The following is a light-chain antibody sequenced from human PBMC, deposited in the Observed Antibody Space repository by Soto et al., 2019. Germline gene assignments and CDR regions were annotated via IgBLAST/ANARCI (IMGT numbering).Light chain of an antibody. J-gene: IGLJ2*01. V-gene: IGLV1-44*01. CDR2: SKN. CDR1: SSHIGSNT. CDR3: AAWDDSLNGVV. Sequence: QSVLTQPPSASGTPGQRVTLSCSGSSSHIGSNTVNWYQQLPGTAPKLLIYSKNQRPSGVPDRFSGSKSGTSVSLAISGLQSEDEADYYCAAWDDSLNGVVFGGGTKLTVL.